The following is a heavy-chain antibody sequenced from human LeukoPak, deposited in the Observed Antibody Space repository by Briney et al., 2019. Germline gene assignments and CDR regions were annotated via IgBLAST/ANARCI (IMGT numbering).Heavy chain of an antibody. V-gene: IGHV3-21*01. J-gene: IGHJ6*02. CDR1: GFTFSSYS. CDR2: ISSSSSYI. D-gene: IGHD2-15*01. CDR3: ARDCSGGSCYPKIYYYYGMDV. Sequence: GGSLRLSCAASGFTFSSYSMNWVRQAPGKGLESVSSISSSSSYIYYADSVKGRFTISRDNAKNSLYLQMNSLRAEDTAVYYCARDCSGGSCYPKIYYYYGMDVWGQGTTVTVSS.